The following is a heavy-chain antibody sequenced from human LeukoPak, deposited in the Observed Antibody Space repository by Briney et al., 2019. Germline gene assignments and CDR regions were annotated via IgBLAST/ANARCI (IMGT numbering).Heavy chain of an antibody. CDR3: ARMRYNWNLNWFDP. Sequence: SETLSLTCTVSGGSISSGDYYWSWIRQHPGKGLEWIGYIFYSGSTYYNPSLESRVTISVDTSKNQFSLRLSSMTVADTAVYYCARMRYNWNLNWFDPWGQGTLVTVSS. CDR1: GGSISSGDYY. J-gene: IGHJ5*02. V-gene: IGHV4-31*03. CDR2: IFYSGST. D-gene: IGHD1-20*01.